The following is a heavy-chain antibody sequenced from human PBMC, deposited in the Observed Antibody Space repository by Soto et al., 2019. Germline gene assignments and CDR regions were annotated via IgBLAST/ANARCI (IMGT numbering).Heavy chain of an antibody. CDR2: IYYSGST. V-gene: IGHV4-39*01. CDR1: GGSISSSSYY. CDR3: ARHGGTGYSSGEGYYFDY. J-gene: IGHJ4*02. D-gene: IGHD6-19*01. Sequence: SETLSLTCTVSGGSISSSSYYWGWIRQPPGKGLEWIGSIYYSGSTYYNPSLKSRVTISVDTSKNQFSLKLSSVTAADTAVYYCARHGGTGYSSGEGYYFDYWGQGTLVTVSS.